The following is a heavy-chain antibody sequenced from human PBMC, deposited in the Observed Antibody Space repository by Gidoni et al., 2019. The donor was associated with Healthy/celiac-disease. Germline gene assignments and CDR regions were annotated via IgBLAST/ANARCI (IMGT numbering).Heavy chain of an antibody. Sequence: QVQLVQSGAEVKKPGSSVKVSCKASGGTFSSYAISWVRQAPGPGLEWMGGIIPIFGTANYAQKFQGRVTITADESTSTAYMELSSLRSEDTAVYYCARVSADWPGIAVAGDYYYGMDVWGQGTTVTVSS. CDR3: ARVSADWPGIAVAGDYYYGMDV. J-gene: IGHJ6*02. D-gene: IGHD6-19*01. CDR1: GGTFSSYA. CDR2: IIPIFGTA. V-gene: IGHV1-69*01.